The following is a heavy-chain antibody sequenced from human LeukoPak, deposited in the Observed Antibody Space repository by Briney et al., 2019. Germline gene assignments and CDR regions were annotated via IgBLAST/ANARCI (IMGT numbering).Heavy chain of an antibody. CDR3: ARYEGGSYKVDY. J-gene: IGHJ4*02. V-gene: IGHV4-59*01. Sequence: VRQPPGKXLXWIGYIYYSGSTNYNSSLKSRVTISVDTSKNQFSLKLSSVTAADTAVYYCARYEGGSYKVDYWGQGTLVTVSS. D-gene: IGHD1-26*01. CDR2: IYYSGST.